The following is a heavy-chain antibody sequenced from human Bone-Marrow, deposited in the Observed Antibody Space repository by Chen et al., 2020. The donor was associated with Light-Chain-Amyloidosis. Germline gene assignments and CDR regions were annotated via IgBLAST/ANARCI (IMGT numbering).Heavy chain of an antibody. J-gene: IGHJ3*02. CDR2: INWDSTAT. CDR1: EFVFSAYS. V-gene: IGHV3-48*01. CDR3: VRDHNWAFDI. Sequence: GGSLRPPCVASEFVFSAYSMNWVRQAPGKGLEWISYINWDSTATYYPDSMRGRCTISRDNGKNSLYLQLNSLRAEDTALYFCVRDHNWAFDIWGQGTVVTVSS.